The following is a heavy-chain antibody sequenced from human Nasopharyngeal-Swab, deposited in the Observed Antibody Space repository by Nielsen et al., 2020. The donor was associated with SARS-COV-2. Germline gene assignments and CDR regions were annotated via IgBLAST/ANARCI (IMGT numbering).Heavy chain of an antibody. CDR1: GITVSSNY. V-gene: IGHV3-66*01. CDR2: IYSDGST. Sequence: GESLKISCAASGITVSSNYMTWVRQAPGKGLEWVSLIYSDGSTYYSDSVRGRFTISRDNSKNTLCLQMNYLRAEDTALYYCARDNRLQLWLRFYGLDVWGQGTTVTVSS. J-gene: IGHJ6*02. D-gene: IGHD5-18*01. CDR3: ARDNRLQLWLRFYGLDV.